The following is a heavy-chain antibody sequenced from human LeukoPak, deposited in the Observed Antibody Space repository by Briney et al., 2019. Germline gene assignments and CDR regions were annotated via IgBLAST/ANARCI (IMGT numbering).Heavy chain of an antibody. CDR1: GFTVSSNY. D-gene: IGHD6-19*01. V-gene: IGHV3-66*01. Sequence: GGSLRLFCAASGFTVSSNYMSWVRQAPGEGLEWVSVLSRGGTTYYRDSVKDRFTISRDNSKNTLCLQMNNLIAEDTAVYYCARDRGRSGWASGGQGTLVTVSA. J-gene: IGHJ4*02. CDR2: LSRGGTT. CDR3: ARDRGRSGWAS.